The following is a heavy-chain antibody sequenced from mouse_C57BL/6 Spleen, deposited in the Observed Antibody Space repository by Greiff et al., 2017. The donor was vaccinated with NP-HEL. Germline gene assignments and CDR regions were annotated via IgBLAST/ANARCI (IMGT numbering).Heavy chain of an antibody. D-gene: IGHD2-4*01. CDR2: ISYDGSN. V-gene: IGHV3-6*01. J-gene: IGHJ2*01. CDR1: GYSITSCYY. CDR3: AGGMITTRNYFDY. Sequence: EVKLMESGPGLVKPSQSLSLTCSVTGYSITSCYYWNWIRQFPGNKLEWMGYISYDGSNNYNPSLKNRISITRDTSKNQFFLKLKSVTTEDTATYYCAGGMITTRNYFDYWGQGTTLTVSS.